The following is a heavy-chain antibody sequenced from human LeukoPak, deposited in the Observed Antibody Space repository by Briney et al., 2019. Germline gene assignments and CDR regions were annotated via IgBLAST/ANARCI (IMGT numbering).Heavy chain of an antibody. D-gene: IGHD6-6*01. J-gene: IGHJ5*02. Sequence: GASVKVSCKASGYTFTSYGINWVRQAPGQGLEWIGWLNPNSGGTKYAQKFQGRVTMTRDTSVSTAYMELSSLTSDDTAFYYCAKSSSWSDNYFDPWGQGTLVTVSS. V-gene: IGHV1-2*02. CDR2: LNPNSGGT. CDR1: GYTFTSYG. CDR3: AKSSSWSDNYFDP.